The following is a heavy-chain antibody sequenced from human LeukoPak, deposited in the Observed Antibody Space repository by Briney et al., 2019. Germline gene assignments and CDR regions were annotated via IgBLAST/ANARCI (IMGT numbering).Heavy chain of an antibody. CDR3: AKDLNYNILSGPFDY. CDR1: GFTFSSYS. V-gene: IGHV3-30*02. D-gene: IGHD3-9*01. J-gene: IGHJ4*02. Sequence: GGSLRLSCAASGFTFSSYSMNWVRQAPGKGLEWVAFTRYDGSNNYYADSVKGRFTISRDNSKNTVYLQMNSLRAEDTAVYYCAKDLNYNILSGPFDYWGQGSLVTVSS. CDR2: TRYDGSNN.